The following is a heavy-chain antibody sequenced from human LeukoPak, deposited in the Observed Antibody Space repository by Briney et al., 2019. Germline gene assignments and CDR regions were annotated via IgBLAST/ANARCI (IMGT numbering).Heavy chain of an antibody. CDR3: TTAPGIAVAGTFPRFDY. V-gene: IGHV3-15*01. CDR2: TKSKTDGGTT. CDR1: GFTFSNAW. Sequence: GGSLRLSCAASGFTFSNAWMSWVRQAPGKGLEWVGRTKSKTDGGTTDYAAPVKGRFTISRDDSKNTLYLQMNSLKTEDTAVYYCTTAPGIAVAGTFPRFDYWGQGTLVTVSS. J-gene: IGHJ4*02. D-gene: IGHD6-19*01.